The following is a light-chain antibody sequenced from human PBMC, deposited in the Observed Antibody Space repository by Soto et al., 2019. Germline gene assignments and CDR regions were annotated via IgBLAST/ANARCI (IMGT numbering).Light chain of an antibody. Sequence: EVVMTQSPATLSVSPGDRVTFSCRASQTVSTHVAWYQQKPGQPPRLLIYGASTRATGVPARFSGGGSGTEFTLTINSLESADFAVYYCQQYNTWPPLTFGGGTKAEIK. CDR2: GAS. CDR1: QTVSTH. V-gene: IGKV3-15*01. J-gene: IGKJ4*01. CDR3: QQYNTWPPLT.